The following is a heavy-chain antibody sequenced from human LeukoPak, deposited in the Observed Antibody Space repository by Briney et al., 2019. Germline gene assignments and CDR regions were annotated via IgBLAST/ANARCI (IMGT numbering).Heavy chain of an antibody. D-gene: IGHD6-13*01. CDR3: AKELGAAAEAFDI. CDR2: ISYDGSNK. V-gene: IGHV3-30*18. CDR1: GFTFSSYG. Sequence: GRSLRLSCAASGFTFSSYGMHWVRQAPGKGLEWVAVISYDGSNKYYADSVKGRFTISRDNSKNTLYLQMNSLRAEDTAVYYCAKELGAAAEAFDIWGQGTMVTVSS. J-gene: IGHJ3*02.